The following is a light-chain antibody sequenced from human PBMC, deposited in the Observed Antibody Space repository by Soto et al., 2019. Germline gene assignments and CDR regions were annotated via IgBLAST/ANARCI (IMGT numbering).Light chain of an antibody. Sequence: DIPLTQSPSFLSASVGDRVTITCRASQGISSYLAWFQQKPGRAPNLLIYGASTLQSGVPSRFSGSGSGTDFTLTISNLQPEDFATYYCQQLNAYPLTCGQGTRLEIK. CDR1: QGISSY. J-gene: IGKJ5*01. CDR3: QQLNAYPLT. CDR2: GAS. V-gene: IGKV1-9*01.